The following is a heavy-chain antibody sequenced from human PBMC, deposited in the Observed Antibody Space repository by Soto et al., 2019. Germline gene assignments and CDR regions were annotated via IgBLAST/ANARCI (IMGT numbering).Heavy chain of an antibody. CDR2: ISAYNGNT. Sequence: GASVKVSCKASGYTFTSYGISWVRQAPGQGLEWMGWISAYNGNTNYAQKLQGRVTMTTDTSTSTAYMELRSLRSDDTAVYYCAREMLYSSSWSLDYWGQGTLVTVSS. CDR3: AREMLYSSSWSLDY. J-gene: IGHJ4*02. V-gene: IGHV1-18*01. D-gene: IGHD6-13*01. CDR1: GYTFTSYG.